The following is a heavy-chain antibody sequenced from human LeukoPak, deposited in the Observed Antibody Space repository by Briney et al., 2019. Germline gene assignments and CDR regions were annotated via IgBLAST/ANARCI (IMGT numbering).Heavy chain of an antibody. CDR3: ASSDGLPPRSDSSYDVFDY. D-gene: IGHD5-12*01. V-gene: IGHV4-4*02. CDR2: IYHSGRA. J-gene: IGHJ4*02. Sequence: SETLSLTCAVSGASIFSGNWWGWVRQPPGKGLEWIGEIYHSGRANYNPSLKSRVTISLDKSKNQFSLNLSSVTAADTALYYCASSDGLPPRSDSSYDVFDYWGQGTLVTVSS. CDR1: GASIFSGNW.